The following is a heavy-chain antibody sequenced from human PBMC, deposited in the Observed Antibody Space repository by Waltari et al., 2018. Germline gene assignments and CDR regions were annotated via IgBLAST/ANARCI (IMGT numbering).Heavy chain of an antibody. D-gene: IGHD6-19*01. CDR2: IRREPYNYAT. Sequence: VPVVVSGGGFVPPGGSLRLPCATSCFCFSGSAIHWVRQTSGKGLEWVGRIRREPYNYATAYSASVKGRFTIARDDSKNTAFLQMNSLMTEDTAVYYCSGGEVTGTDFWGQGTLVTVSS. CDR1: CFCFSGSA. V-gene: IGHV3-73*01. J-gene: IGHJ4*02. CDR3: SGGEVTGTDF.